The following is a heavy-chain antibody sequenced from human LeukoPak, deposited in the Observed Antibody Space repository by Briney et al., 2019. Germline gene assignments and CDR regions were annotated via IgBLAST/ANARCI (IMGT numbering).Heavy chain of an antibody. CDR1: GGSISSYY. Sequence: SETLSLTCTVSGGSISSYYWSWIRQPPGKGLEWIGYIYYSGSTNYNPSLKSRDTISVDTSKNQFSLKLSAVTAACTGLEYCARHVDISGNYLFDYWGPGTLVTVSS. V-gene: IGHV4-59*08. CDR2: IYYSGST. D-gene: IGHD1-26*01. J-gene: IGHJ4*02. CDR3: ARHVDISGNYLFDY.